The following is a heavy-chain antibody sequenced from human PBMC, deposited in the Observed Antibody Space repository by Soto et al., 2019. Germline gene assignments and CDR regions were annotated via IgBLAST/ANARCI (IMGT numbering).Heavy chain of an antibody. CDR1: GFTFTYYA. Sequence: EVQLLESGGGLVQPGGSLRLSCTASGFTFTYYAFSWVRQAPGKGLEWVSAISANGQGIYYADSVRGRFTISRDNSKNTVFLHMDSLRAEDTAVYYCAKVRDYPRDQFHYWGQGTLVTVSS. J-gene: IGHJ4*02. D-gene: IGHD2-2*01. CDR2: ISANGQGI. CDR3: AKVRDYPRDQFHY. V-gene: IGHV3-23*01.